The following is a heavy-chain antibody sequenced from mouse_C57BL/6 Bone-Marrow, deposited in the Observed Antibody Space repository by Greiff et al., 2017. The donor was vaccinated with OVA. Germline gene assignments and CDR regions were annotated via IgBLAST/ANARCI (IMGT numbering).Heavy chain of an antibody. Sequence: QVQLQQPGPELVMPGASVKLSCKASGYSFTSYWMHWVKQSTGQGLEWIGEIDPSDSYTTYNQKFKGKSTLTVDKSSSTAYMQLSSLTSEAAAVYVCARRGWEGSWFAYWGQGTLVTVSA. CDR1: GYSFTSYW. CDR2: IDPSDSYT. J-gene: IGHJ3*01. V-gene: IGHV1-69*01. CDR3: ARRGWEGSWFAY. D-gene: IGHD3-3*01.